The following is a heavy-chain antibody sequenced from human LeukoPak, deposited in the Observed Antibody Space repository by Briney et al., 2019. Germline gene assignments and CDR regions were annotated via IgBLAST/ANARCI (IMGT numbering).Heavy chain of an antibody. CDR2: IYYSGSP. J-gene: IGHJ2*01. V-gene: IGHV4-39*07. D-gene: IGHD2-2*01. Sequence: SETLSLTCSVSGGSITSASHYWSSIRQPPGKGLEWIGSIYYSGSPWYNPSLQSRVTISVATSKNEFSLKLRSVTATDTAVYYCSRRDCSHTDCFYWYFDLWGRGALLTVSS. CDR1: GGSITSASHY. CDR3: SRRDCSHTDCFYWYFDL.